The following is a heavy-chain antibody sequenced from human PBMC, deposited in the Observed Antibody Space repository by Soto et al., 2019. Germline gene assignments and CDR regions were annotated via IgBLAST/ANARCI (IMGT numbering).Heavy chain of an antibody. V-gene: IGHV1-58*01. CDR2: IVIGGGNT. D-gene: IGHD2-21*01. Sequence: QMQVVQSGPEVKNPGTSVRVSCKTSGFTFSRSAVQWVRQARGQGREWIGWIVIGGGNTKSAQNLQDRLTITRDMSTSTAYMERTSLRSEDTAVYYCAAELYSGGRCCSFDIWGQGTVVTVSS. CDR3: AAELYSGGRCCSFDI. CDR1: GFTFSRSA. J-gene: IGHJ3*02.